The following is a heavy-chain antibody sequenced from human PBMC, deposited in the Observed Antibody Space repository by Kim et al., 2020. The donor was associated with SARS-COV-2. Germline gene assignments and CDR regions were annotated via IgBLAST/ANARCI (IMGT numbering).Heavy chain of an antibody. CDR2: ISSSGSTI. D-gene: IGHD3-3*01. CDR1: GFTFSSYE. Sequence: GGSLRLSCAASGFTFSSYEMNWVRQAPGKGLEWVSYISSSGSTIYYADSVKGRFTISRDNAKNSLYLQMNSLRAEDTAVYYCAVTGFLGRDYWGQGTLVTVSS. V-gene: IGHV3-48*03. CDR3: AVTGFLGRDY. J-gene: IGHJ4*02.